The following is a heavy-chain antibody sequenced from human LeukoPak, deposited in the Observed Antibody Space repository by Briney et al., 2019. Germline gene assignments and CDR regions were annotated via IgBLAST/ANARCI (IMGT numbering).Heavy chain of an antibody. J-gene: IGHJ3*02. CDR2: INYSGST. Sequence: SETLSLTCAVYGGSFSDYYWSWIRQPPGKGLEWIGEINYSGSTNYNPSLKSRVTISVDTSKTQFSLKLSSVTAADTAVYYCARRRGYSYGYDAFDIWGQGTMVTVSS. V-gene: IGHV4-34*01. CDR1: GGSFSDYY. CDR3: ARRRGYSYGYDAFDI. D-gene: IGHD5-18*01.